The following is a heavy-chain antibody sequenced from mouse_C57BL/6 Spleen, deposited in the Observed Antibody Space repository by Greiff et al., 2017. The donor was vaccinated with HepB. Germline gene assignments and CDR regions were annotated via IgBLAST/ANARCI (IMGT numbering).Heavy chain of an antibody. CDR3: ARPHYYGSLWYFDV. V-gene: IGHV1-82*01. CDR2: IYPGDGDT. Sequence: VKLMESGPELVKPGASVKISCKASGYAFSSSWMNWVKQRPGKGLEWIGRIYPGDGDTNYNGKFKGKATLTADKSSSTAYMQLSSLTSEDSAVYFCARPHYYGSLWYFDVWGTGTTVTVSS. CDR1: GYAFSSSW. D-gene: IGHD1-1*01. J-gene: IGHJ1*03.